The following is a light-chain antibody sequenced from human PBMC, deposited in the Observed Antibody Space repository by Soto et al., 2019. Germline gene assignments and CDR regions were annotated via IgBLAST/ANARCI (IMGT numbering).Light chain of an antibody. CDR3: QVWDISSGHVV. V-gene: IGLV3-21*01. CDR2: YDS. CDR1: NIGSKS. J-gene: IGLJ3*02. Sequence: SYVLTQPPSVSVAPGKTASVACGGSNIGSKSVHWYQKKSGQAPVLVMYYDSDRPSGIPERFSGSHSGNTATLPISRVEAGDEADYYCQVWDISSGHVVFGGGTKLTVL.